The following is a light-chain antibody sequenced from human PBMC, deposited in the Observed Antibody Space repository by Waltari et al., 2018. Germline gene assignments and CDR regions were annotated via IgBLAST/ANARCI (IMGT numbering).Light chain of an antibody. CDR3: QQYYTSPALT. Sequence: DIVMTQSPDSLAVSLGERATIHCKSSQSVLHRSNMRNHLAWYQHKRGQTPKLNIYWASTRESGVPDRFSGSGSGTDFTLTINSLQPEDAAVYYCQQYYTSPALTFGGGTTVEIK. V-gene: IGKV4-1*01. CDR1: QSVLHRSNMRNH. J-gene: IGKJ4*01. CDR2: WAS.